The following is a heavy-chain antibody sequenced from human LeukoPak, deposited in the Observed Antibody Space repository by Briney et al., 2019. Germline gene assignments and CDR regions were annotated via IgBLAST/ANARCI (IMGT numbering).Heavy chain of an antibody. J-gene: IGHJ5*02. CDR1: GFTVSSKL. Sequence: GGSLSLSCAASGFTVSSKLMSWVRQAPGKGLEWVSVIYSGGSTYYADSVKGRFTISRHNSKNTLYLPMNSLRAEDTAVYYCARGGDCGGDCYSSWFDPWGQGSRVTVSS. D-gene: IGHD2-21*02. CDR3: ARGGDCGGDCYSSWFDP. V-gene: IGHV3-53*04. CDR2: IYSGGST.